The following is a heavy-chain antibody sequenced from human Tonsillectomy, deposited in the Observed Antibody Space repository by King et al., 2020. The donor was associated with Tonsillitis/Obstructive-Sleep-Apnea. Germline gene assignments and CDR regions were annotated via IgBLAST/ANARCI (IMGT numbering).Heavy chain of an antibody. Sequence: VQLVESGGGVVQPGRSLRLSCAASGFTFSSYAMHWVRQAPGKGLEWVAVISYDGSNKYYADSVKGRFSISRDNSKNTLYLQMNSLRAEDTAVYYCAREGCSSTSGYYYYYYGMDVWGQGTTVTVSS. CDR2: ISYDGSNK. CDR3: AREGCSSTSGYYYYYYGMDV. V-gene: IGHV3-30*04. J-gene: IGHJ6*02. CDR1: GFTFSSYA. D-gene: IGHD2-2*01.